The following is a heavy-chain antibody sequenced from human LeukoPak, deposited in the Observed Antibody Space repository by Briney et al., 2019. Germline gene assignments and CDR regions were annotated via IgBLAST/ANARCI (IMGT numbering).Heavy chain of an antibody. J-gene: IGHJ3*01. CDR2: IYWDDDK. CDR1: GFSLSTSGVG. D-gene: IGHD6-6*01. CDR3: ALGGYSSSH. V-gene: IGHV2-5*02. Sequence: TGPTLVKPTQTLTLTCTFSGFSLSTSGVGVGWVRQPPGKALEWLALIYWDDDKRYSPSLKSRLTITKDTSKNQVALTMTNMDPVDTATYYCALGGYSSSHWGQGTMVTVSS.